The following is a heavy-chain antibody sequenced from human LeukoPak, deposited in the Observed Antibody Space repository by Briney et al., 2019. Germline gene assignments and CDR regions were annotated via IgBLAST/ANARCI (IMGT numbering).Heavy chain of an antibody. CDR3: ASSGGGDSSGYYVRGYYYYMDV. V-gene: IGHV3-30*04. J-gene: IGHJ6*03. Sequence: GGSLRLSCAASGFTFSRYAMHWVRQAPGKGLEWVTIISYDGSNKYYADSVKGRFTISRDNAKNSLYLQMNSLRAEDTAVYYCASSGGGDSSGYYVRGYYYYMDVWGKGTTVTVSS. CDR1: GFTFSRYA. CDR2: ISYDGSNK. D-gene: IGHD3-22*01.